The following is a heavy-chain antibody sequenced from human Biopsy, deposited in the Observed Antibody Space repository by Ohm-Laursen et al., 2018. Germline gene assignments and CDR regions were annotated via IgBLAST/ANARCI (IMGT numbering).Heavy chain of an antibody. CDR3: ASAGYNPDWNFDL. V-gene: IGHV4-59*07. D-gene: IGHD5-24*01. CDR1: GGPIDSYY. J-gene: IGHJ2*01. Sequence: SDTLSLTCSVSGGPIDSYYWSWIRQPPGKALEWIGYIYFTGGTSYNPSLKSRVTMSVNTSKKQLSLRLSSVTAADTAVYYCASAGYNPDWNFDLWGRGTRVTVSS. CDR2: IYFTGGT.